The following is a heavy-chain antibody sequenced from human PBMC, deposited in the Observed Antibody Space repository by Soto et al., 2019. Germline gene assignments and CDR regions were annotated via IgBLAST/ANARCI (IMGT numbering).Heavy chain of an antibody. Sequence: GASVKVSCKASGCTFSSYAISWVRQAPGQGLEWMGGIIPIFGTANYAQKFQGRVTITADESTSTAYMELSSLRSEDTAVYYCARDGPYCSSTSCYRDAFDIWGQGTMVTVSS. CDR2: IIPIFGTA. D-gene: IGHD2-2*02. V-gene: IGHV1-69*13. J-gene: IGHJ3*02. CDR1: GCTFSSYA. CDR3: ARDGPYCSSTSCYRDAFDI.